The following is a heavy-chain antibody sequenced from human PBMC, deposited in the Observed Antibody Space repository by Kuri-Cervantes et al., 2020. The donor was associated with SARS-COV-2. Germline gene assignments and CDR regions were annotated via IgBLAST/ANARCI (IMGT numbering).Heavy chain of an antibody. D-gene: IGHD3-3*01. CDR1: GYTFTSYA. V-gene: IGHV1-3*01. J-gene: IGHJ2*01. CDR2: INAGNGNT. Sequence: ASVKVSCKASGYTFTSYAMHWVRQAPGQRLEWMGWINAGNGNTKYSQKFQGRVTITRDTSASTAYMELSSLRSEDTAVYYCANGKKYYDFWSGYPIPSWYFDLWGRGTLVTVSS. CDR3: ANGKKYYDFWSGYPIPSWYFDL.